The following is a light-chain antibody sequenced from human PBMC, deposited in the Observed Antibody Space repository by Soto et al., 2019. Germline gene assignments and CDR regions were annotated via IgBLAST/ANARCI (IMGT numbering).Light chain of an antibody. CDR1: QSISSY. Sequence: DIQMTQSPSSLSASVGDRVTITCRASQSISSYLNWYQQKPGKAPKLLIYAASSLQSGVPSRFSGSGSGPYFTLSISSLQPEDFATYYCQQSYSTLWTFGQGTKVEMK. J-gene: IGKJ1*01. CDR2: AAS. CDR3: QQSYSTLWT. V-gene: IGKV1-39*01.